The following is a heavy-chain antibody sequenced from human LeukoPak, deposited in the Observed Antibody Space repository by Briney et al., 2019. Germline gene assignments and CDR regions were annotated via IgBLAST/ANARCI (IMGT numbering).Heavy chain of an antibody. J-gene: IGHJ3*02. CDR1: RFTFSTSW. CDR3: ARDPYNGGGYGAFDI. Sequence: GGSLRLSCAASRFTFSTSWMTWVRQAPGKGLEWVAYINQDGSEQVYVDSVKGRFTISRDNAQNSLYLQMSSLRAEDTAMYYCARDPYNGGGYGAFDIWGQGTMVTVSS. V-gene: IGHV3-7*01. D-gene: IGHD3-22*01. CDR2: INQDGSEQ.